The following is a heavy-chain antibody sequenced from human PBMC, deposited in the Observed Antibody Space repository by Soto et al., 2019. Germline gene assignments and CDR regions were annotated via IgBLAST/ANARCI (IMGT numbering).Heavy chain of an antibody. CDR2: IYWDDDK. V-gene: IGHV2-5*02. CDR3: AHRRSGISQWNYGDFDY. CDR1: GFSLITSGVG. D-gene: IGHD1-7*01. Sequence: ASGPTLVNPTQTLTLTCTFSGFSLITSGVGVGWIRQPPGKALEWLAFIYWDDDKRYSPSLRSRLTIAKDTSKNQVVLTMTEVDPVDTATYFCAHRRSGISQWNYGDFDYWGQGTQVTVSS. J-gene: IGHJ4*02.